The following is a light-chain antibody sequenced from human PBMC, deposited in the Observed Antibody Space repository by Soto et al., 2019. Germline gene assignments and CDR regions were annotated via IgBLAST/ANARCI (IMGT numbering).Light chain of an antibody. Sequence: QSALTQPPSASGSRGQPVTISCTGTSVDINYVSWFQQHPGKAPKLIICEVTKRPSGVPDRFSGSKSGNTASLTVSGLQDDDEADYYCSSYAGRDIWVFGGGTKLTV. J-gene: IGLJ3*02. CDR1: SVDINY. V-gene: IGLV2-8*01. CDR2: EVT. CDR3: SSYAGRDIWV.